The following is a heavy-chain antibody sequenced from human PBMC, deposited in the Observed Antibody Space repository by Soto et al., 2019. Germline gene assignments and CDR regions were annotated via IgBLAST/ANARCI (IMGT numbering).Heavy chain of an antibody. D-gene: IGHD4-17*01. CDR2: IRSKSNSYAT. Sequence: EVQLVESGGSVVQPGGSLKLSCAVSGFTFSGSAMHWVRQASGKGLEWVGRIRSKSNSYATAYAASVKGRFTISRDDSKNPAYLQMNSLKTEDTAVYYCTRGYGDYVRDYWGQGTLVTVSS. CDR1: GFTFSGSA. CDR3: TRGYGDYVRDY. V-gene: IGHV3-73*01. J-gene: IGHJ4*02.